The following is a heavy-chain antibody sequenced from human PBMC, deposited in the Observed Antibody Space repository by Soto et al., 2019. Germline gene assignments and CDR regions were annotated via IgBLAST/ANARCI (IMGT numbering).Heavy chain of an antibody. CDR3: AKDGEITLIDGSGYVGGDAFDI. J-gene: IGHJ3*02. CDR2: ISGSGGST. V-gene: IGHV3-23*01. CDR1: GFTFSSYA. Sequence: EVQLLESGGGLVQPGGSLRLSCAASGFTFSSYAMSWVRQAPGKGLEWVSAISGSGGSTYYADSVKGRFTISRDNSKNTLYLQMNSLRAEDTAVYYCAKDGEITLIDGSGYVGGDAFDIWGQGTMVTVSS. D-gene: IGHD3-22*01.